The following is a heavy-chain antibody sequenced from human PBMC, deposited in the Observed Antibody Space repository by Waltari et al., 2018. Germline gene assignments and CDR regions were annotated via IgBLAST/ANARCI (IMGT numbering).Heavy chain of an antibody. Sequence: QVQLVQSGAEVKTPGASVKVSCKASGYTFTRYAMHWVRQAPGQSLEWMGWINAGNGNTKYSQKFQGRVTITRDTSASTAYMELSSLRSEDTAVYYCARDYYCTNGVCYTAGYFDLWGRGTLVTVSS. V-gene: IGHV1-3*01. CDR3: ARDYYCTNGVCYTAGYFDL. J-gene: IGHJ2*01. D-gene: IGHD2-8*01. CDR2: INAGNGNT. CDR1: GYTFTRYA.